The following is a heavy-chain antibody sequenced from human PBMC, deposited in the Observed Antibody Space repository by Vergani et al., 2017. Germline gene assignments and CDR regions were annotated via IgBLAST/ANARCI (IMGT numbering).Heavy chain of an antibody. D-gene: IGHD1-1*01. J-gene: IGHJ2*01. Sequence: EVQLVESGGGLVKPGGSLRLSCAASGFTFSNAWMSWVRQAPGKGLEGVSASSGSGGSTYYADSVKGRFTISRDNSKNTLYLQMNSLRAEDTAVYYCAGTPPVANCYLNLWGRGTLVTVAS. V-gene: IGHV3-23*04. CDR3: AGTPPVANCYLNL. CDR1: GFTFSNAW. CDR2: SSGSGGST.